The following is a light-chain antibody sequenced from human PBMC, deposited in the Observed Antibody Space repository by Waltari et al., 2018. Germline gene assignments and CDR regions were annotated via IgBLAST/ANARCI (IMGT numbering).Light chain of an antibody. CDR3: QEANSFPLT. V-gene: IGKV1-12*01. CDR2: ATS. CDR1: QGIRSW. Sequence: DIQMTQSPPSVSASVGHRVTITCRASQGIRSWLSWYQQKPGKAPKLLIYATSNLQSGVPSRFSGSGSGTEFTLTINSLQPEDVATYYCQEANSFPLTFGGGTKVEI. J-gene: IGKJ4*01.